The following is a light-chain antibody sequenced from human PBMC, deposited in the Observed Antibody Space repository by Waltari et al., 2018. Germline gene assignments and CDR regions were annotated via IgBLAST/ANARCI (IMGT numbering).Light chain of an antibody. V-gene: IGLV2-14*03. CDR1: SSDVGVYNY. CDR2: EVR. J-gene: IGLJ3*02. CDR3: SSLTKSSTFV. Sequence: QSALTQPASVSGSPGQSITISCTGTSSDVGVYNYVSWYQQHPGKVPKLMIYEVRKRPSGVSNRFSGSKSGNTASLTISGLQAEDEADYYCSSLTKSSTFVFGGGTKVTVL.